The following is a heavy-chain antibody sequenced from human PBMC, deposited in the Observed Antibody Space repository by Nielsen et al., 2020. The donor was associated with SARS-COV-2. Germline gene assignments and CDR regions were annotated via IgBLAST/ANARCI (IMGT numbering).Heavy chain of an antibody. D-gene: IGHD3-16*01. J-gene: IGHJ4*02. CDR3: AKDHYDYVWGSYAIDY. CDR2: ISYDGSNK. Sequence: GGSLRLSCAASGFTFSSYGMHWVRQAPGKGLEWVAVISYDGSNKYYADSVKGRFTISRDNSKNTLYLQMNSLRAEDTAVYYCAKDHYDYVWGSYAIDYWGQGTLVTVSS. V-gene: IGHV3-30*18. CDR1: GFTFSSYG.